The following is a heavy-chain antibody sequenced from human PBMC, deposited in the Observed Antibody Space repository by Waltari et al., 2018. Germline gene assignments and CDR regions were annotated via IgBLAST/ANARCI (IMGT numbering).Heavy chain of an antibody. Sequence: EVQLVESGGGLVQPGGSLRLSCAASGFTFSSYWMSWVRQAPGKGLEWVANIKQDGSEKYYVDSVKGRFTISRDNAKNSLYLQMNSLRAEDTAVYYCADLRVLNGGNFYGYWGQGTLVTVSS. V-gene: IGHV3-7*03. CDR1: GFTFSSYW. D-gene: IGHD2-21*02. J-gene: IGHJ4*02. CDR2: IKQDGSEK. CDR3: ADLRVLNGGNFYGY.